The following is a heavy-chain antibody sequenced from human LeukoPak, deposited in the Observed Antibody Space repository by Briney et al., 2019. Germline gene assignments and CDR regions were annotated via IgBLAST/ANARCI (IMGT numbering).Heavy chain of an antibody. CDR1: GGSFSGYY. CDR2: INHSGST. CDR3: ARGGRYSSSWYVTPLDYYYGMDV. V-gene: IGHV4-34*01. J-gene: IGHJ6*02. D-gene: IGHD6-13*01. Sequence: NPSETLSLTCAVYGGSFSGYYWSWIRQPPGKGLEWIGEINHSGSTNYNPSLKSRVTISVDTSKNQFSLKLSSVTAADTAVHYCARGGRYSSSWYVTPLDYYYGMDVWGQGTTVTVSS.